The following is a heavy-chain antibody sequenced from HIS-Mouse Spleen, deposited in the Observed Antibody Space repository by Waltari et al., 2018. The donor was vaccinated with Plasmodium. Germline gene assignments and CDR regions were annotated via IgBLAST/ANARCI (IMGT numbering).Heavy chain of an antibody. Sequence: QVQLVESGGGVVQPGRSLRLSCAASGFTFSSYAMHWVRQAPGKGLDWVSVISYDGSNKYYADSGKGRFTISRDNSKNTLYLQMNSLRAEDTAVYYCAREGGYCSGGSCYSGQGFDIWGQGTMVTVSP. D-gene: IGHD2-15*01. CDR2: ISYDGSNK. CDR1: GFTFSSYA. V-gene: IGHV3-30-3*01. CDR3: AREGGYCSGGSCYSGQGFDI. J-gene: IGHJ3*02.